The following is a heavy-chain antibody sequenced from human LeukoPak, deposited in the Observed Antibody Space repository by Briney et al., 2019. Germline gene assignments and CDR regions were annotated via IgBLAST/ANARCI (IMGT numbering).Heavy chain of an antibody. CDR3: ARRVPAVWGYYGMDV. Sequence: ASVKVSCKASGYTFTGYYMHWVRQAPGQGLEWMGWINPNSGGTNYAQKFQGRVTMTRDTSISTAYMELSRLRSDDTAVYYCARRVPAVWGYYGMDVWGQGTTVTVSS. CDR1: GYTFTGYY. V-gene: IGHV1-2*02. D-gene: IGHD2-2*01. J-gene: IGHJ6*02. CDR2: INPNSGGT.